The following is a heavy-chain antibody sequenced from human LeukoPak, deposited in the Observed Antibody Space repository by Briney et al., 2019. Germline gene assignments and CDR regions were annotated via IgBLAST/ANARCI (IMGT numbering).Heavy chain of an antibody. CDR2: IYYSGST. D-gene: IGHD3-16*01. Sequence: SETLSLTCTVSGGSISSGGYYWTWIRQPPGMGLEWIRYIYYSGSTNYNPSLKSRVTMSVDTSRNQFSLEVPSVTAADSAVYYCARYLRQPGTFYLDHWGQGTLVTVSS. J-gene: IGHJ4*02. CDR3: ARYLRQPGTFYLDH. V-gene: IGHV4-61*08. CDR1: GGSISSGGYY.